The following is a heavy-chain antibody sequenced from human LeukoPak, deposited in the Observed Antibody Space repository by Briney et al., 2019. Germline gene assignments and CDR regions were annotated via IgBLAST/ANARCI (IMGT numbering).Heavy chain of an antibody. CDR1: GYSFTSYW. V-gene: IGHV5-51*01. CDR3: ARHLDSSSWYVDY. CDR2: IYPGDSDT. D-gene: IGHD6-13*01. J-gene: IGHJ4*02. Sequence: GESLKISCKGSGYSFTSYWIGWVRQMPGKGLEWMGIIYPGDSDTRYSPSFQGQVTISADKSISTAYLQWSSLKASDTATYYCARHLDSSSWYVDYWGQGTLVTVSS.